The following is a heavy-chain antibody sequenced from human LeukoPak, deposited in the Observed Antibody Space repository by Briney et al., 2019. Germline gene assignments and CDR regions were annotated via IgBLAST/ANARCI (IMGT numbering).Heavy chain of an antibody. J-gene: IGHJ4*02. D-gene: IGHD3-9*01. CDR2: IYYSGSP. Sequence: SDTLSLTCTVSGGSISSSSYYWGWIRQPPWKVLEWIGSIYYSGSPYYNPSLKSRVTISVDTSKNQFSLKLSSVTAADTAVYYHAEHGIRDFDWLLYPLFDYWGQGTLVTVSS. CDR1: GGSISSSSYY. CDR3: AEHGIRDFDWLLYPLFDY. V-gene: IGHV4-39*01.